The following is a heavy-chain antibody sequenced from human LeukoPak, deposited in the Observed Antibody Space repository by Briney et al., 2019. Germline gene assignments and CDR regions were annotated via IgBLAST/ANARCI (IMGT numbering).Heavy chain of an antibody. J-gene: IGHJ4*02. Sequence: SETLSLTCTVSGGPISSYYWSWIRQPPGKGLEWIGYIYYSGSTNYNPSLKSRVTISVDTSKNQFSLKLSSVTAADTAVYYCARHKGGSYRNLDYWGKGTLVTVSS. CDR3: ARHKGGSYRNLDY. D-gene: IGHD1-26*01. V-gene: IGHV4-59*08. CDR2: IYYSGST. CDR1: GGPISSYY.